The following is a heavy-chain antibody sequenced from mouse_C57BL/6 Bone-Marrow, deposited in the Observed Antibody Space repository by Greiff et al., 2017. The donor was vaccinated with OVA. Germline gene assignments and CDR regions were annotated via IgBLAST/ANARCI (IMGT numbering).Heavy chain of an antibody. CDR3: VTTVDMDY. CDR2: IDPETGGT. Sequence: QVHLKQSGAELVRPGASVTLSCKASGYTFTDYEMHWVKQTPVHGLEWIGAIDPETGGTAYNQKFKGKAILTADKSSSTAYMELRSLTSEDSAVYYFVTTVDMDYWGQGTSVTVSS. V-gene: IGHV1-15*01. D-gene: IGHD1-1*01. CDR1: GYTFTDYE. J-gene: IGHJ4*01.